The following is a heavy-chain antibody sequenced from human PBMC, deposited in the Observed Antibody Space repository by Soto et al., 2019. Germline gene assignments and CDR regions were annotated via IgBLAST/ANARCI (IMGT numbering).Heavy chain of an antibody. CDR3: AADYGSGSYRYYYYGMDV. D-gene: IGHD3-10*01. Sequence: QMQLVQSGPEVKKPGTSVKVSCKASGFTFTSSAMQWVRQARGQRLEWIGWIVVGSGNTNYAQKFQERVTITRDMSTSTGYMELSSLRSEDTAVYYCAADYGSGSYRYYYYGMDVWGQGTTVTVSS. CDR1: GFTFTSSA. J-gene: IGHJ6*02. CDR2: IVVGSGNT. V-gene: IGHV1-58*02.